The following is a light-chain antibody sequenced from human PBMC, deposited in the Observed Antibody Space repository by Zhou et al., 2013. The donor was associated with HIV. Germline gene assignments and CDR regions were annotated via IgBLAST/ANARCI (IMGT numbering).Light chain of an antibody. V-gene: IGKV3-15*01. Sequence: EVVMTQSPVTLSVSPGEGATLSCRASQSVNNYLAWYQQKPDQAPRLLIYDSSTRANDIPTRFSGSGSGSEFTLTISSLQSEDFAVYFCQQYNHWPLTFGGGTKVEIK. J-gene: IGKJ4*01. CDR2: DSS. CDR3: QQYNHWPLT. CDR1: QSVNNY.